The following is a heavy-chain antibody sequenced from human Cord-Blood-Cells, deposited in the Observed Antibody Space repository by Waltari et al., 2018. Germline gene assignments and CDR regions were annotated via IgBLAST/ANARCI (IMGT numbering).Heavy chain of an antibody. CDR3: AKDRGLWWELDAFDI. V-gene: IGHV3-23*01. D-gene: IGHD2-15*01. CDR2: MSGSGGST. CDR1: GFPFSSYA. J-gene: IGHJ3*02. Sequence: EVQLLESGGGLVQPGGSLRLSCAACGFPFSSYAMSWVRQAPGKGLEWVSAMSGSGGSTYYANSVKGRFTISRDNSKNTLYLQMNSLRAEDTAVYYCAKDRGLWWELDAFDIWGQGTMVTVSS.